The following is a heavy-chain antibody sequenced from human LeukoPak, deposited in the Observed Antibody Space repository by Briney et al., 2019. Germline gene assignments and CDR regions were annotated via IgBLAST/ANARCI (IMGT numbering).Heavy chain of an antibody. CDR3: ARAPGYGAAYYFDY. CDR2: IQYDGRNT. V-gene: IGHV3-30*02. D-gene: IGHD1-1*01. CDR1: GFTFSSFG. Sequence: PGGSLRLSCAASGFTFSSFGMHWVRQAPGKGLEWVTFIQYDGRNTYYADSVKGRLTISRDNSKNTLYLQMNSLRAEDTAVYYCARAPGYGAAYYFDYWGQGTLVTVSS. J-gene: IGHJ4*02.